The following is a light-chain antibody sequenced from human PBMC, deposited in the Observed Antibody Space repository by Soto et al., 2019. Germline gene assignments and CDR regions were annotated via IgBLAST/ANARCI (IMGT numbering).Light chain of an antibody. J-gene: IGKJ4*01. Sequence: DIQMTQSPSSLSASVGDRVTITCRASQSISSWLAWYQQKPGKAPKLLIFDAYSLESGVPSRFSGSRSGTEFTPTITSLQPDDYATYYCQQYNSYSPLTFGGGTKVDIK. V-gene: IGKV1-5*01. CDR3: QQYNSYSPLT. CDR2: DAY. CDR1: QSISSW.